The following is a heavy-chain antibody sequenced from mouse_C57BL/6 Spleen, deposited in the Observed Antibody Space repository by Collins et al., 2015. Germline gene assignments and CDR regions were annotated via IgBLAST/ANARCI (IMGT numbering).Heavy chain of an antibody. CDR2: FYPRDGST. V-gene: IGHV1-78*01. CDR1: GYTFTDHT. Sequence: QVQLQQSDAELVKPGASVKIPRKVSGYTFTDHTIHWMKQRPEQGLEWIGYFYPRDGSTKYNEKFKGKATLTADKSSSTAYMQLNSLTSDDSAVYFCARRYYGSSYDVWGTGTTVTVSS. D-gene: IGHD1-1*01. CDR3: ARRYYGSSYDV. J-gene: IGHJ1*03.